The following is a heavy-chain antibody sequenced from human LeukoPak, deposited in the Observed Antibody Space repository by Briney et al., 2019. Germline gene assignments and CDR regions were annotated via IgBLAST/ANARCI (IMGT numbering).Heavy chain of an antibody. Sequence: ASVKVSCKASGYTFTNYDINWVRQTTGQGLEWMGWMNPNSGNTGYAQKFQRRVTMTRNTSTGTAYVELGSLRSEDTAVYYCARRSRYYNYMDVWGKGTTVSVSS. D-gene: IGHD2-15*01. CDR1: GYTFTNYD. CDR3: ARRSRYYNYMDV. J-gene: IGHJ6*03. CDR2: MNPNSGNT. V-gene: IGHV1-8*01.